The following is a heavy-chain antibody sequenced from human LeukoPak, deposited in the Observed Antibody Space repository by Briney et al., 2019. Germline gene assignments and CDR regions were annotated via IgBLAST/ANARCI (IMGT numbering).Heavy chain of an antibody. Sequence: GGSLRLSCAASGFTFSGYARSGVRQAPGKGLEWVSAISGSGGSTYYADSVKGRFTISRDNSKNTLYLQMNSLRAEDTAVYYCAKDLGRIQTYGMDVWGQGTTVTVSS. V-gene: IGHV3-23*01. CDR1: GFTFSGYA. J-gene: IGHJ6*02. CDR2: ISGSGGST. CDR3: AKDLGRIQTYGMDV.